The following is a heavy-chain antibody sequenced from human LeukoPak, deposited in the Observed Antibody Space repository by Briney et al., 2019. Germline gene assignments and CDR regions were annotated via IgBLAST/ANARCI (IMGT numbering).Heavy chain of an antibody. J-gene: IGHJ3*02. CDR1: GFTVSSNY. CDR2: IYSGGST. CDR3: AKTYYYDSSGSFDI. D-gene: IGHD3-22*01. V-gene: IGHV3-53*01. Sequence: GGSLRLSCAASGFTVSSNYMSWVRQAPGKGLEWVSVIYSGGSTYYADSVKGRFTISRDNSKNTLYLQMNSLRAEDTAVYYCAKTYYYDSSGSFDIWGQGTMVTVSS.